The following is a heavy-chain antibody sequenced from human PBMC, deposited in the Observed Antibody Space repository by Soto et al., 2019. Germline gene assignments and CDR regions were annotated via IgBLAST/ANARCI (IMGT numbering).Heavy chain of an antibody. V-gene: IGHV4-59*01. J-gene: IGHJ4*02. Sequence: SETLSLTCTVSGGSISSYYWSWIRQSPGKGPEWIGYVYRSGTTNYNPSLQSRVTMSLDTSKNQFSLKLNAVTTADTAVYYCARVGGFGATTIDYWGQGTLVTV. CDR3: ARVGGFGATTIDY. CDR2: VYRSGTT. D-gene: IGHD3-10*01. CDR1: GGSISSYY.